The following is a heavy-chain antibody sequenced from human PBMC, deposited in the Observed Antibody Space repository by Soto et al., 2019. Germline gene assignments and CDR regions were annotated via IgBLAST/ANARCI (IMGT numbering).Heavy chain of an antibody. CDR3: ARGGYYYDSLDAFDI. V-gene: IGHV1-69*13. J-gene: IGHJ3*02. CDR1: GGTFSSYA. Sequence: ASVKVSCKASGGTFSSYAISWVRQAPGQGLEWMGGIIPIFGTANYAQKFQGRVTITADESTSTAYMELSSLRSEDTAVYYCARGGYYYDSLDAFDIWGQGTMVTVSS. D-gene: IGHD3-22*01. CDR2: IIPIFGTA.